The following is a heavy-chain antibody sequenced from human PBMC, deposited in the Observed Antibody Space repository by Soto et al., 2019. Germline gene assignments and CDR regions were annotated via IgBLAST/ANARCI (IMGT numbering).Heavy chain of an antibody. CDR2: ISSIGVAT. V-gene: IGHV3-48*03. CDR3: AREGRVGGIDY. J-gene: IGHJ4*02. D-gene: IGHD6-19*01. CDR1: GFTFSIHE. Sequence: EVQLVESGGGLVQPGGSLRLSCAASGFTFSIHEMNWVRQAPGKGLEWVSYISSIGVATYYAVSVKGRFTISRDNAKNSLYLQMSSVRAEDTAVYYCAREGRVGGIDYWGQGTPVTVSS.